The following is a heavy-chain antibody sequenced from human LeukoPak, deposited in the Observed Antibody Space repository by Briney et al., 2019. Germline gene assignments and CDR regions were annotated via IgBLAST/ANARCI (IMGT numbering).Heavy chain of an antibody. D-gene: IGHD2-15*01. CDR3: ARVRPGYCSGGSCYHNFDY. Sequence: ASVKVSCKASGYTFTAYYMHWVRQAPGQGLEWMGWISAYNGNTNYAQKLQGRVTMTTDTSTSTAYMELRSLRSDDTAVYYCARVRPGYCSGGSCYHNFDYWGQGTLVTVSS. CDR1: GYTFTAYY. J-gene: IGHJ4*02. CDR2: ISAYNGNT. V-gene: IGHV1-18*01.